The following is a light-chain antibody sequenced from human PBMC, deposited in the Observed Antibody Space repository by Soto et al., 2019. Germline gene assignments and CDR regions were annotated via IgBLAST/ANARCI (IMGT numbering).Light chain of an antibody. J-gene: IGLJ3*02. CDR1: SSDVGSYNL. Sequence: QSALTQPASVSGSPGQSITISCTGTSSDVGSYNLVSWYQQHPGKAPKLMIYEGSKRPSGGSNRFSGSKSSNTASLTISGLQAEDEADYYCCSYAGSSTWVFGGGTQLTVL. CDR2: EGS. CDR3: CSYAGSSTWV. V-gene: IGLV2-23*01.